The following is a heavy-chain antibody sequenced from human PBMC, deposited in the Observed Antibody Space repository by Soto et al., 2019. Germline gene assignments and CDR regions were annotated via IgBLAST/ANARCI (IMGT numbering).Heavy chain of an antibody. CDR1: GGTFSSYT. CDR3: ARDLLPDIVVVPAAADAFDI. V-gene: IGHV1-69*04. D-gene: IGHD2-2*01. CDR2: ISPILGIA. J-gene: IGHJ3*02. Sequence: GAAVKVSCKASGGTFSSYTISWVRQAPGQGLEWMGRISPILGIANYAQKFQGRVTMTADKSTSTAYMELRSLRSDDTAVYYCARDLLPDIVVVPAAADAFDIWGQGTMVTVSS.